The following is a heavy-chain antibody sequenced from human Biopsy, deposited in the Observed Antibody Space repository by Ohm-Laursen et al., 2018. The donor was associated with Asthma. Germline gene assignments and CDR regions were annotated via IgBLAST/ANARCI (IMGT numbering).Heavy chain of an antibody. CDR2: STQGGGT. V-gene: IGHV4-34*01. CDR3: ARGPEWNGLDV. Sequence: SDTLSLTCAVYGGSLRGYVWTWIRQPPGKGLEWIGESTQGGGTTFNPSLKSRVTISIDSSKSQLSLKVRSVTAAGTAVHYCARGPEWNGLDVWGQGTTVTVS. CDR1: GGSLRGYV. D-gene: IGHD3-3*01. J-gene: IGHJ6*02.